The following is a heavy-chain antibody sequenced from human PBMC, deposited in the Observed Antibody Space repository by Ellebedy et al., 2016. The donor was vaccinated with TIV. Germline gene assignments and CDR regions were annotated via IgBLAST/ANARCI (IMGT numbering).Heavy chain of an antibody. CDR3: AREMNSGHYRTVDY. D-gene: IGHD3-22*01. V-gene: IGHV3-30-3*01. J-gene: IGHJ4*02. Sequence: PGGSLRLSCAVSGFTVSSYAMHWVRQAPGKGLEWVGVLSYDGTNKNYADSVKGRFTISRDNSKNTFNLQMNSLGHEDTAVYYCAREMNSGHYRTVDYWGQGTLVTVSS. CDR2: LSYDGTNK. CDR1: GFTVSSYA.